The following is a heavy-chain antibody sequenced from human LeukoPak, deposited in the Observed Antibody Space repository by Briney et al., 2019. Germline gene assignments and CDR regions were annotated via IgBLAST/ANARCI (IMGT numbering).Heavy chain of an antibody. V-gene: IGHV3-23*01. CDR1: GFTFSTYA. J-gene: IGHJ4*02. D-gene: IGHD6-19*01. Sequence: GGSLRLSCAASGFTFSTYAINWVRQAPGKGLEWVSSIGSRDGNTYYAESVKGRFTISRDNSRNTVYLQMNSLRADDTAIFYCAKGWYNSGWDWGQGTLVTVSS. CDR2: IGSRDGNT. CDR3: AKGWYNSGWD.